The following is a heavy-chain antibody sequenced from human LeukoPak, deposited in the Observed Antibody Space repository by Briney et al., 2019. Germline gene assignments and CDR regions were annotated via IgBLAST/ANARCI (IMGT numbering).Heavy chain of an antibody. D-gene: IGHD3-10*01. CDR2: INPNSSGA. Sequence: GASVKVSCKASGYTFTGYYMHWVRQAPGQGLEWMGWINPNSSGANYAQKFQGRVSMTRDTSISTAYMDLSRLRSDDTAVYYCARAGEYRLYSYYYYYMDVWGKGTTVTVSS. CDR3: ARAGEYRLYSYYYYYMDV. CDR1: GYTFTGYY. V-gene: IGHV1-2*02. J-gene: IGHJ6*03.